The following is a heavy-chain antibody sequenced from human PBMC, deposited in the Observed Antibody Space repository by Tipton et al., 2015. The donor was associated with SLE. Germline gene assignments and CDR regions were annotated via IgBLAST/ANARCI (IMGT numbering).Heavy chain of an antibody. J-gene: IGHJ3*02. Sequence: TLSLTCTVSGGSISSFYWSWIRQPPGKGLEWIAYIYSSGSTNYNPSLKSRVTILVDTSKDQFSLTLNSVTAADTAVYFCARQIVGTRVFDIWGPGTMVTVSS. CDR2: IYSSGST. V-gene: IGHV4-59*08. CDR3: ARQIVGTRVFDI. CDR1: GGSISSFY. D-gene: IGHD1-14*01.